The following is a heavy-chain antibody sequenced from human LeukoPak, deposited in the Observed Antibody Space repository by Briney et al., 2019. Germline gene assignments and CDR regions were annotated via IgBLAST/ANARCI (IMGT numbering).Heavy chain of an antibody. CDR3: TRWRSGTSD. D-gene: IGHD4-23*01. V-gene: IGHV3-72*01. Sequence: GGSLRLSCAASGYTFSDHYIDWVRQAPGKGLEWVGHTRNKANNYATEYAASVKGRFTISRDDSRNSVYLQMNSLKTEDTAVYYCTRWRSGTSDWGQGTLVTVSS. J-gene: IGHJ4*02. CDR1: GYTFSDHY. CDR2: TRNKANNYAT.